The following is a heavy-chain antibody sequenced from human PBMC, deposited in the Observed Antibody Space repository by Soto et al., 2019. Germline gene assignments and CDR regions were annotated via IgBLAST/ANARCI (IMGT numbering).Heavy chain of an antibody. CDR1: GFTFSSYW. CDR2: IKQDGSEK. Sequence: EVQLVESGGGLVQPGGSLRLSCAASGFTFSSYWMSWVRQAPGKGLEWVANIKQDGSEKYYVDSVKGRFTISRDNAKNSLSLQMNSLRAQDTAVYYCARDYPVDYGGVYYDYYGMDVWGQGTTVTVSS. CDR3: ARDYPVDYGGVYYDYYGMDV. D-gene: IGHD4-17*01. J-gene: IGHJ6*02. V-gene: IGHV3-7*05.